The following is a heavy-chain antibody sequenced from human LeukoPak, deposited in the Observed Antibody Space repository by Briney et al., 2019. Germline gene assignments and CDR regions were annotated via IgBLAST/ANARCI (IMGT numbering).Heavy chain of an antibody. CDR1: GYTFTGYY. J-gene: IGHJ5*02. V-gene: IGHV1-2*02. CDR3: ARAEFGESQFDP. Sequence: ASVKVSCKASGYTFTGYYMHWVRQAPGQGLEWMGWINPNSGGTNYAQKFQGRVTMTRDTSISTAYMELSRLRSDDTAVYYCARAEFGESQFDPWGQGTLVTVSS. D-gene: IGHD3-10*01. CDR2: INPNSGGT.